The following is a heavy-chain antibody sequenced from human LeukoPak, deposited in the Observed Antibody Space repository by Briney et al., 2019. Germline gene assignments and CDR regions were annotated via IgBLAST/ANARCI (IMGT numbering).Heavy chain of an antibody. D-gene: IGHD6-19*01. J-gene: IGHJ4*02. CDR3: ARQREWLVGDFDY. Sequence: GESLKISCKGSGYSFTSYWIGWVRQMPGEGLEWMGIIYPGDSDTRYSPSFQGQVTISADKSISTAYLQWSSLKASDTAMYYCARQREWLVGDFDYWGQGTLVTVSS. V-gene: IGHV5-51*01. CDR2: IYPGDSDT. CDR1: GYSFTSYW.